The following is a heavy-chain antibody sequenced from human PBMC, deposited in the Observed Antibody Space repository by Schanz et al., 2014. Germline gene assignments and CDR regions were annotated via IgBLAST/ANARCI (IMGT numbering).Heavy chain of an antibody. CDR2: ISSSGSYI. Sequence: VQLVESGGGLVKPGGSLRLSCAASGFAFSAYSMNWVRQAPGKGLEWVSSISSSGSYIYFPDSVKGRFTISRDNAKNSLYLQMNSLRAEDTAVYYCVKDLQRELLRDDHYYGMDVWGQGTTVTVSS. D-gene: IGHD1-26*01. CDR1: GFAFSAYS. V-gene: IGHV3-21*01. CDR3: VKDLQRELLRDDHYYGMDV. J-gene: IGHJ6*02.